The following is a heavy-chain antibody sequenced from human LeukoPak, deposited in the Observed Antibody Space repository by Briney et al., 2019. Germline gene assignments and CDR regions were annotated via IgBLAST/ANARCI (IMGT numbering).Heavy chain of an antibody. CDR2: IIPIFGTA. Sequence: GASVKVSCKASGGTFSSYAISWVRQAPGQGLEWMRGIIPIFGTANYAQKFQGRVTITADESTSTAYMELSSLRSEDTAVYYCASVAGTTFGLGYFDYWGQGTLVTVSS. CDR1: GGTFSSYA. CDR3: ASVAGTTFGLGYFDY. J-gene: IGHJ4*02. V-gene: IGHV1-69*13. D-gene: IGHD1-1*01.